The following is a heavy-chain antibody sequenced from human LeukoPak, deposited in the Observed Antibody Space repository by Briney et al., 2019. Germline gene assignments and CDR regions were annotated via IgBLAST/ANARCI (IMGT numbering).Heavy chain of an antibody. J-gene: IGHJ3*02. CDR3: ARTGYSSSWRVRGAFDI. CDR2: FHPEDGET. V-gene: IGHV1-24*01. Sequence: GASVKVSCKVSGYTVTELSMHWVRQSPGKGLEWMGGFHPEDGETIYAQKFQGRVTMTEDTSTDTAYMELSSLRSEDTAVYYCARTGYSSSWRVRGAFDIWGQGTMVTVSS. D-gene: IGHD6-13*01. CDR1: GYTVTELS.